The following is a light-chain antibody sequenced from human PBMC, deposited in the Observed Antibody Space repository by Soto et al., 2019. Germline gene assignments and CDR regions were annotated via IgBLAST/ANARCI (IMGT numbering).Light chain of an antibody. CDR3: QNYHSAPRT. CDR1: QGISNY. J-gene: IGKJ1*01. V-gene: IGKV1-27*01. Sequence: DIQMTQSPSSLSASVGARVTITCRASQGISNYLAWYQQKPGKVPELLIYGASTLQSGVPSRFSGSGSGTDFALTISSLQPEDVATYYCQNYHSAPRTFRQGTKVEIK. CDR2: GAS.